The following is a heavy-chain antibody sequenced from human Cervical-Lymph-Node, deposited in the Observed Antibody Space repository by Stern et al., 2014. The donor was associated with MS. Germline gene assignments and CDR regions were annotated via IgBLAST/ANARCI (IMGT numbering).Heavy chain of an antibody. CDR1: GGSMSSFY. Sequence: QVQLQESGPGLVKPSETLSLTCSVSGGSMSSFYWSWLRQTPGKGLEWFGFISDSGGTNYNPSLKSRVTISVDTSNNQFSLRLYSVTAADTAVYYCARVFGLRAGMDVWGQGTTVTVSS. V-gene: IGHV4-59*01. J-gene: IGHJ6*02. CDR3: ARVFGLRAGMDV. D-gene: IGHD3-10*01. CDR2: ISDSGGT.